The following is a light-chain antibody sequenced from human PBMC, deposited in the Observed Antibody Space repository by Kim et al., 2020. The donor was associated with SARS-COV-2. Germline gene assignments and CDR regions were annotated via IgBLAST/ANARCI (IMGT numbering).Light chain of an antibody. CDR2: GNG. CDR3: HSRDSSLRNNYL. Sequence: SSELTQDPAVSVALGQTVRITCQGDSLRTYSATWYQQKPGQAPVLVVYGNGQLASGIPGRFSGSSSGNTASLTITGARTEDEAVYYCHSRDSSLRNNYLLGPGTKVTVL. CDR1: SLRTYS. J-gene: IGLJ1*01. V-gene: IGLV3-19*01.